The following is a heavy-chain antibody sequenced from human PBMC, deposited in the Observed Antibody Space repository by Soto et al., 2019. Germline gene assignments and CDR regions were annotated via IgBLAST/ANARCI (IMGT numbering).Heavy chain of an antibody. D-gene: IGHD6-19*01. CDR1: GFTFNYYW. V-gene: IGHV3-74*01. J-gene: IGHJ4*02. CDR2: IHSDGSTT. Sequence: PGGSLRLSCAASGFTFNYYWMHWVRQAPGQGLVRVSHIHSDGSTTTYADSVKGRFTISRDSAKNTLYLQMNSLRAEDTAVYYCAKGGRQWLVTSDFSYWGQGALVTVSS. CDR3: AKGGRQWLVTSDFSY.